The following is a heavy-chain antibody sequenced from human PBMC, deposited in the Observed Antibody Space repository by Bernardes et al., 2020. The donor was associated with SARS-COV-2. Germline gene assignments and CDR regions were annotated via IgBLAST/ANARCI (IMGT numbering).Heavy chain of an antibody. CDR3: SARMPLYGMNV. CDR1: RFGFSVYA. CDR2: IGSESIDI. V-gene: IGHV3-21*04. J-gene: IGHJ6*02. Sequence: GGSLRLSCTASRFGFSVYAMNWVRQAPGKALEWVSTIGSESIDIYYAESVRGRFTISRDNSRSILYLQMNSLRAEDTAVYYCSARMPLYGMNVWGLGTTVIVSS. D-gene: IGHD2-2*01.